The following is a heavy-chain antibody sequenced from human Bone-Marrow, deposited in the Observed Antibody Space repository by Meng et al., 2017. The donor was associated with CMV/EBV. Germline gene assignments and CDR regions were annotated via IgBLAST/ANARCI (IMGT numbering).Heavy chain of an antibody. J-gene: IGHJ6*02. Sequence: GSLRLSCTVSGGSVSSGSYYWSWIRQPPGKGLEWIGYIYYSGSTNYNPSLKSRVTISVDTSKNQFSLKLSSVTAADTAVYYCARDRRIAAAVPYGMDVWGQGNTVTFYS. V-gene: IGHV4-61*01. CDR1: GGSVSSGSYY. CDR2: IYYSGST. D-gene: IGHD6-13*01. CDR3: ARDRRIAAAVPYGMDV.